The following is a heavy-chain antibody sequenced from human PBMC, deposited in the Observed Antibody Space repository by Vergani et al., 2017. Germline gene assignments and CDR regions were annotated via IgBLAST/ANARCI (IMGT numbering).Heavy chain of an antibody. CDR1: GGTFSSYA. CDR3: AGGYDYCDYGGSAEYFQH. CDR2: IIPIFGTA. Sequence: QVQLVQSGAEVKKPGSSVKVSCKASGGTFSSYAISWVRQAPGQGLEWMGGIIPIFGTANYAQNFKGRVTITANESTSTAYMELSSLRSEDTAVYYCAGGYDYCDYGGSAEYFQHWGQGTLVTVSS. J-gene: IGHJ1*01. V-gene: IGHV1-69*01. D-gene: IGHD4-17*01.